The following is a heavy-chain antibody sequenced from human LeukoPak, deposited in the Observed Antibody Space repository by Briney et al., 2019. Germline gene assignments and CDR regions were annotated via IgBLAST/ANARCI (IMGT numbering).Heavy chain of an antibody. CDR1: GFTFNDYT. D-gene: IGHD3-22*01. CDR3: AKGSYYDSSGSFYFDY. CDR2: INWDGGST. Sequence: GGSLRLSCAASGFTFNDYTMHWVRQAPGKGLEWVSLINWDGGSTYYADSVKGRFTISRDNSKNTLYVQVNSLGTEDTAAYYCAKGSYYDSSGSFYFDYWGQGTLVTVSS. V-gene: IGHV3-43*01. J-gene: IGHJ4*02.